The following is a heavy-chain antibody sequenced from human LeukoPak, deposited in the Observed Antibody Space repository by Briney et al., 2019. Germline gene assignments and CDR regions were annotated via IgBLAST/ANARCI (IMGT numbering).Heavy chain of an antibody. CDR2: ITPNSGAT. CDR3: ARVSRFYYDSSGDFDY. Sequence: ASVNVSCKASGYTFTDYYMHWVRQAPGQGLEWMGWITPNSGATKYAQKFRGRVSMTRDTSINTAYMELSRLRSDDTAIYYCARVSRFYYDSSGDFDYWGQGTLVTVSS. V-gene: IGHV1-2*02. J-gene: IGHJ4*02. D-gene: IGHD3-22*01. CDR1: GYTFTDYY.